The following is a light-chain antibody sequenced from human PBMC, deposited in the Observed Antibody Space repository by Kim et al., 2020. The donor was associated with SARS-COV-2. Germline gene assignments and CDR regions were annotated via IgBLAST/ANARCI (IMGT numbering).Light chain of an antibody. CDR1: SSNIGSNA. Sequence: QSVLTQPHSASGTPGQRVTIACSGSSSNIGSNAVYWYRQFPGTAPTLLIFTTNQRPSGVPDRFSGSKSGTSASLAISGLQSDDEADYYCSSWDDNLNGRIFGGGTKLTVL. J-gene: IGLJ2*01. CDR3: SSWDDNLNGRI. CDR2: TTN. V-gene: IGLV1-44*01.